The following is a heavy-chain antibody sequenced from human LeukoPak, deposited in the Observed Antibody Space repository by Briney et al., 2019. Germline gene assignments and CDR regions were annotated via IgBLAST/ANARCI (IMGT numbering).Heavy chain of an antibody. V-gene: IGHV5-51*01. CDR1: GYSFTNYW. CDR3: ARTPRAFYGSGSQYFDY. J-gene: IGHJ4*02. Sequence: GESLKISCKGSGYSFTNYWIGWVRQMPGKGLERMGIIYPGDSDTRYSPSFQGQVSISADKSISTAYLQWSSLKASDTAMYYCARTPRAFYGSGSQYFDYWGQGTLVTVSS. D-gene: IGHD3-10*01. CDR2: IYPGDSDT.